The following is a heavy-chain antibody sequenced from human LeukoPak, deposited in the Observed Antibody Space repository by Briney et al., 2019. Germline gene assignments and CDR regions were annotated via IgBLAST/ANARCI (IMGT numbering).Heavy chain of an antibody. CDR3: AKRRGLELTYYYHMDV. CDR1: GFTFSSYA. J-gene: IGHJ6*03. Sequence: PGGSLRLSCAASGFTFSSYAMSWVRQAPGKGLEWVSAISGSGGSTYYADSVKGRFTISRDNSKNTLYLQMNSLRADDTAVYYCAKRRGLELTYYYHMDVWGKGTTVIVSS. D-gene: IGHD1-7*01. CDR2: ISGSGGST. V-gene: IGHV3-23*01.